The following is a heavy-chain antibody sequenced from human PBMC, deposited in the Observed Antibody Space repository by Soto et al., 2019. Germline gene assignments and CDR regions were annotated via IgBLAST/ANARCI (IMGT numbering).Heavy chain of an antibody. CDR3: AKIRQTFYYYGMDV. Sequence: GGSLRLSCAASGFTFSSYGIHWVRQAPGKGLEWVAVISYDGSNKYYADSVRGRFTISRDNSKNTLYLQMNSLRTEDTAVYYSAKIRQTFYYYGMDVWGQGTTVTVSS. V-gene: IGHV3-30*18. J-gene: IGHJ6*02. CDR2: ISYDGSNK. D-gene: IGHD3-16*01. CDR1: GFTFSSYG.